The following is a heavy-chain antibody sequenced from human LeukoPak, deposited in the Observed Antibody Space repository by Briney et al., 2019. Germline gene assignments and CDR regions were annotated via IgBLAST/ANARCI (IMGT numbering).Heavy chain of an antibody. Sequence: SGGSLRLSCAASGFTFSTYAMAWVRQAPGKGLEWVSSISGSGANTYYADSVKGRFTISRDNSKNTLYLQMNSLRAEDTAVYYCAKDPVWSGTYPDTFDFWGQGTMVIVSS. CDR3: AKDPVWSGTYPDTFDF. V-gene: IGHV3-23*01. CDR2: ISGSGANT. D-gene: IGHD1-26*01. CDR1: GFTFSTYA. J-gene: IGHJ3*01.